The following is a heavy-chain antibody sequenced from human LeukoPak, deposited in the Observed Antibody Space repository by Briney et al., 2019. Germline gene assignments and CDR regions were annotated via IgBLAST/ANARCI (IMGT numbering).Heavy chain of an antibody. CDR3: ARGDYDYVWGSYPAYFDY. D-gene: IGHD3-16*01. V-gene: IGHV4-59*01. CDR1: GGSTSSYY. Sequence: SETLSLTCTVSGGSTSSYYWSWIRQPPGKGLEWIGYIYYSGSTNYNPSLKSRVTISVDTSKNQFSLKLSSVTAADTAVYYCARGDYDYVWGSYPAYFDYWGQGTLVTVSS. CDR2: IYYSGST. J-gene: IGHJ4*02.